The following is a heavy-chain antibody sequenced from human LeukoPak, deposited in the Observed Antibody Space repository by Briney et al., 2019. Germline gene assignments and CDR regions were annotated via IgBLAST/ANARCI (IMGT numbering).Heavy chain of an antibody. CDR2: INSDGSST. Sequence: PGGSLRLSCAASGFTFSSYWMHWVRQAPGKGLVWVSRINSDGSSTSYADSVKGRFTISRDNAKNTLYLQMNSLRAEGTAVYYCAIWAHNDAFDIWGQGTMVTVSS. CDR1: GFTFSSYW. V-gene: IGHV3-74*01. CDR3: AIWAHNDAFDI. J-gene: IGHJ3*02. D-gene: IGHD7-27*01.